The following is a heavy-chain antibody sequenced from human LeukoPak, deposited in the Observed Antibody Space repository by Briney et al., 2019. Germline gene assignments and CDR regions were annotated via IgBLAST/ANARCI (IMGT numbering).Heavy chain of an antibody. CDR3: ARRLGAGCDY. D-gene: IGHD6-19*01. Sequence: ASVKVSCKASGYTFTGYHIHWVRQAPGQGLEWMGWINPNTGDTNSAQKFHGRVTVTSDTSISTAYMDLSSLRSDDTAVYYCARRLGAGCDYWGQGTLVTVSS. CDR2: INPNTGDT. CDR1: GYTFTGYH. V-gene: IGHV1-2*02. J-gene: IGHJ4*02.